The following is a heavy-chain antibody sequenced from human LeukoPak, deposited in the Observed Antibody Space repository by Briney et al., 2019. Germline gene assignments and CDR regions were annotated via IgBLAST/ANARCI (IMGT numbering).Heavy chain of an antibody. J-gene: IGHJ4*02. CDR1: GGSISSYY. V-gene: IGHV4-59*12. D-gene: IGHD4-11*01. Sequence: SETLSLTCTVSGGSISSYYWSWIRQPPGKGLEWIGYIYYSGGTYYNPSLKSRVTISLDTSKNQFSLELSSVTAADTAVYYCARVPTTTPIDYWGQGTLVTVSS. CDR2: IYYSGGT. CDR3: ARVPTTTPIDY.